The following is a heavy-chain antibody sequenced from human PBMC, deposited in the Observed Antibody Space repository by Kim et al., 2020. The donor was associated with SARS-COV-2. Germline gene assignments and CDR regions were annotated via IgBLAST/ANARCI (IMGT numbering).Heavy chain of an antibody. D-gene: IGHD2-2*01. J-gene: IGHJ4*02. Sequence: SETLSLTCTVSGGSISSGGYYWSWIRQHPGKGLEWIGYIYYSGSTYYNPSLKSRVTISVDTSKNQFSLKLSSVTAADTAVYYCARDPYDCSSTSCFIFDYWGQGTLVTVSS. CDR2: IYYSGST. V-gene: IGHV4-31*03. CDR3: ARDPYDCSSTSCFIFDY. CDR1: GGSISSGGYY.